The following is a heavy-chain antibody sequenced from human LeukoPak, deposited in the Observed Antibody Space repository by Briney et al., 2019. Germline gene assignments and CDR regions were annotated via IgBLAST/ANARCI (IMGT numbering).Heavy chain of an antibody. J-gene: IGHJ6*02. CDR1: GFTFTSSA. V-gene: IGHV1-58*02. CDR3: AAGYYYDSSGYQHYYGMDV. CDR2: IVVGSGNT. D-gene: IGHD3-22*01. Sequence: ASVKVSCKASGFTFTSSAMQWVRQARGQRLEWIGWIVVGSGNTNYAQKFQERVTITRDMSTSTAYMELSSLRSEDTAVYYCAAGYYYDSSGYQHYYGMDVWGQGTTVTVSS.